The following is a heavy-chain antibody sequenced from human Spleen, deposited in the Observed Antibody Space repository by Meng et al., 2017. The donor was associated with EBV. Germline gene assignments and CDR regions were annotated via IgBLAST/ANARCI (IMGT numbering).Heavy chain of an antibody. D-gene: IGHD3-16*01. J-gene: IGHJ4*02. CDR1: GFTFSTYA. V-gene: IGHV3-30-3*01. CDR3: VREEYDPRDF. Sequence: QVQLVESGGGVVQPGRSLTLSCAASGFTFSTYAMHWVRQAPGKGLEWVGVIAYDGSNNYYADSVKGRFTISRDNSKNTLSLQMNNLRAEDTAVYYCVREEYDPRDFWGQGTLVTVSS. CDR2: IAYDGSNN.